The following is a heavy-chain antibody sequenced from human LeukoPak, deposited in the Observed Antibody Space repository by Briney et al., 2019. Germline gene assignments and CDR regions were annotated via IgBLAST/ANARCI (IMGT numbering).Heavy chain of an antibody. Sequence: ASVKVSCKASGYTFTSYGISWVRQAPGQGLEWMGWISAYNGNTNYAQKLQGRVTMTTDTSTSTAYMELRSLRSDDTAVYYCARDGSGSRIHYYYYYYGMDVWGQGTTVTVSS. V-gene: IGHV1-18*01. CDR1: GYTFTSYG. J-gene: IGHJ6*02. D-gene: IGHD3-10*01. CDR2: ISAYNGNT. CDR3: ARDGSGSRIHYYYYYYGMDV.